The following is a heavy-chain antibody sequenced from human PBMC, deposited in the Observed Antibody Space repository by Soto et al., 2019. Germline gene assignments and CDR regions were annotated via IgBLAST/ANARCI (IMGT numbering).Heavy chain of an antibody. J-gene: IGHJ4*02. D-gene: IGHD1-1*01. CDR2: ISAHNGNT. CDR1: GYTFTSYG. Sequence: QVHLVQSGAEVKKPGASVKVSCKASGYTFTSYGITWVRHAPGQGLEWMGWISAHNGNTDYAQKLQGRVIVTRDTSTSTAYMELRSLRSDDTAVSYCARGRYGDYWGQGALVTVSS. CDR3: ARGRYGDY. V-gene: IGHV1-18*01.